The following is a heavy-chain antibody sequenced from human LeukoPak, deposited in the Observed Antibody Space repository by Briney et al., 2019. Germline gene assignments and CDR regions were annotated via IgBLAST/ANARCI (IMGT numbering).Heavy chain of an antibody. CDR1: GFTFSRDS. D-gene: IGHD1-26*01. CDR2: ISYDGSNK. V-gene: IGHV3-30*03. J-gene: IGHJ4*02. Sequence: AGGSLRLSCAASGFTFSRDSMNWVRQAPGKGLEWVAVISYDGSNKYYADSVKGRFTISRDNSKNTLYLQMNSLRAEDTAVYYCARGWAYFDYWGQGTLVTVSS. CDR3: ARGWAYFDY.